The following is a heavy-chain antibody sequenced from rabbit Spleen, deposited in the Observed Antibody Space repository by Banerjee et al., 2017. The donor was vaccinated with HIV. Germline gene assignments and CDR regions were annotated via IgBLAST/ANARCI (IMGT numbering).Heavy chain of an antibody. CDR3: ARDLVGVIGWNFNL. V-gene: IGHV1S45*01. CDR1: GFSFSSGQD. Sequence: QEQLVESGGGLVQPEGSLTLTCKASGFSFSSGQDMCWVRQAPGKGLEWIGCIDIGDGTTYYASWAKGRFTISKTSSNTVTLQMTSLTAADTATCFCARDLVGVIGWNFNLWGPGTLVTVS. J-gene: IGHJ4*01. D-gene: IGHD1-1*01. CDR2: IDIGDGTT.